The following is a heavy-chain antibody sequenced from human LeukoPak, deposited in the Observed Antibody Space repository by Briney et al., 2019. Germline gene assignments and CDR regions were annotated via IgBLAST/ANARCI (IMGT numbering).Heavy chain of an antibody. V-gene: IGHV1-24*01. Sequence: ASVKVSCKVSGYTLTELSMHWVRQAPGKGLEWMGGFDPEDGETIYAQKFQGRVTMTEDTSTDTAYMELSSLRSEDTAVYYCARGIKTYYYDSREDVWGQGTTVTVSS. D-gene: IGHD3-22*01. CDR1: GYTLTELS. CDR2: FDPEDGET. CDR3: ARGIKTYYYDSREDV. J-gene: IGHJ6*02.